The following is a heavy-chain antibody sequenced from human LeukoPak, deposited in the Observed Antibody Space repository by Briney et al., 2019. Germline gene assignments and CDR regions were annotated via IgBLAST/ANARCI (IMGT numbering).Heavy chain of an antibody. CDR2: ISSSGSTI. CDR3: ARAPDFGDFYYYGMDV. CDR1: GFTFSSYE. J-gene: IGHJ6*02. D-gene: IGHD3-3*01. V-gene: IGHV3-48*03. Sequence: GGSLRLSCAASGFTFSSYEMNWVRQAPGKGLEWVSYISSSGSTIYYADSVKGRFTISRDNAKNSLYLQMNGLRAEDTAVYYCARAPDFGDFYYYGMDVWGQGTTVTISS.